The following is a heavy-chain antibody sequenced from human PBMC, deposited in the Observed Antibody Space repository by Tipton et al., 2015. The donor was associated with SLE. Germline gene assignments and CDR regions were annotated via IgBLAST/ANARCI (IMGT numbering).Heavy chain of an antibody. CDR3: ARYCSSPPTTGFDP. V-gene: IGHV1-46*01. CDR1: GGTFSSYA. D-gene: IGHD2-2*01. J-gene: IGHJ5*02. CDR2: INPSGGST. Sequence: QLVQSGAEVKKPGSSVKVSCKASGGTFSSYAISWVRQAPGQGLEWMGIINPSGGSTSYAQKFQGRVTMTRDTSTSTVYMELSSLRSEDTAVYYCARYCSSPPTTGFDPWGQGTLVTVSS.